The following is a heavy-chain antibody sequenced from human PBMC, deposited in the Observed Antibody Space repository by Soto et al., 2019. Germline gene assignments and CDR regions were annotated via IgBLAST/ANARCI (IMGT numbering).Heavy chain of an antibody. V-gene: IGHV1-8*01. CDR2: MNPGSGDT. D-gene: IGHD5-18*01. CDR1: GYTFTNND. CDR3: ARMESFGSLNWFDP. Sequence: GASVKGSGKAAGYTFTNNDVSCVLQSTGQGLEWMGWMNPGSGDTGYAQKFQGRVTMTRDISIATAYMELNSLTSEDTAIYYCARMESFGSLNWFDPWGQGTLVTVSS. J-gene: IGHJ5*02.